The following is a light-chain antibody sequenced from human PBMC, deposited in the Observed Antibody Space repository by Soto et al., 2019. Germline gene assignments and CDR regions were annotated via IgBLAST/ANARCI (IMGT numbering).Light chain of an antibody. CDR1: QSVGSRF. V-gene: IGKV3-20*01. CDR3: QQSGTSPPVA. Sequence: EIVLTQYPGTLSLSPGERATLSCRASQSVGSRFLAWYQQKPGQAPRLLIYGASNRATGIPDRFSGSGSGTDFTLTISRLEPEDFAVYYCQQSGTSPPVAFGGGTKVDIK. CDR2: GAS. J-gene: IGKJ4*01.